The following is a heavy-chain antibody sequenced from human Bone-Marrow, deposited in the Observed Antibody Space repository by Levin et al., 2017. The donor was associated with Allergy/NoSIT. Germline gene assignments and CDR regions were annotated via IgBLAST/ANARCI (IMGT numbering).Heavy chain of an antibody. CDR2: MNPNSGNT. CDR1: GYTFTSYD. Sequence: ASVKVSCKASGYTFTSYDINWVRQATGQGLEWMGWMNPNSGNTGYAQKFQGRVTMTRNTSISTAYMELSSLRSEDTAVYYCASPLLWFGELFPEDFDYWGQGTLVTVSS. D-gene: IGHD3-10*01. V-gene: IGHV1-8*01. J-gene: IGHJ4*02. CDR3: ASPLLWFGELFPEDFDY.